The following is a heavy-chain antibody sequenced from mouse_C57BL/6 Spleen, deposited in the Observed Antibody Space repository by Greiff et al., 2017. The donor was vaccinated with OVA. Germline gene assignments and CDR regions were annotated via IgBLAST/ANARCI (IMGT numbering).Heavy chain of an antibody. D-gene: IGHD1-1*01. V-gene: IGHV1-64*01. J-gene: IGHJ2*01. CDR1: GYTFTSYW. CDR2: IHPNSGST. Sequence: QVQLQQPGAELVKPGASVKLSCKASGYTFTSYWMHWVKQRPGQGLEWIGMIHPNSGSTNYNEKFKSTATLTVDKSSSTAYMQLSSLTSEDSAVYYCAREGYYYGTRDFDYWGQGTTRTVSS. CDR3: AREGYYYGTRDFDY.